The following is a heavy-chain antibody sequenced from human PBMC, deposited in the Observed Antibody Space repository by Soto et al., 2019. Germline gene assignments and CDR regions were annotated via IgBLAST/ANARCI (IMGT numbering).Heavy chain of an antibody. CDR1: GGSISSSSYY. V-gene: IGHV4-39*01. J-gene: IGHJ4*02. D-gene: IGHD3-10*01. CDR2: IYYSGST. CDR3: ARGGTMAIDY. Sequence: SETLSLTCTVSGGSISSSSYYWGWIRQPPGKGLEWIGSIYYSGSTYYNPSLKSRVTISRDNSKNTLYLQMNSLRADDTAVYYCARGGTMAIDYWGQGTLVTVSS.